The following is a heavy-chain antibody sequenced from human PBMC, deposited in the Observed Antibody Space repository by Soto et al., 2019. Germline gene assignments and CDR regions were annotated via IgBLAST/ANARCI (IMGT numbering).Heavy chain of an antibody. CDR3: ARSQRYRLPQYCFDY. CDR1: GTTFTSYV. V-gene: IGHV1-3*01. J-gene: IGHJ4*02. CDR2: INGGNGNT. Sequence: ASVKVSCKASGTTFTSYVFHWVRQAPGQRLEWMGWINGGNGNTKYSQKIQGRVTITRDTSASTAYMELSSLRSEDTAVYYCARSQRYRLPQYCFDYWGQGTLVTVSS. D-gene: IGHD2-21*02.